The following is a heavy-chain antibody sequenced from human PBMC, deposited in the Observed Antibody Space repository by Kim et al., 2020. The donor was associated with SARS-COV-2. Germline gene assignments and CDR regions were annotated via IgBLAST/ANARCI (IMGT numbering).Heavy chain of an antibody. J-gene: IGHJ4*02. D-gene: IGHD5-12*01. V-gene: IGHV3-23*01. Sequence: GGSLRLSCAASGFTFTTYGMSWVRHAPGKGLEWVSAITGNGAITYYADSVRGRFTISRDNYKNTLYLQMNSLRAEDTAVYYCAKRGVDAVMGRLCDYWGQGALVTVSS. CDR2: ITGNGAIT. CDR3: AKRGVDAVMGRLCDY. CDR1: GFTFTTYG.